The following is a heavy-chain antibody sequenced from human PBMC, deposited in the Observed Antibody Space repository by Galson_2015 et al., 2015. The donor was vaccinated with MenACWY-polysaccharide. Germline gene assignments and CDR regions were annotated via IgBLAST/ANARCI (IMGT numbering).Heavy chain of an antibody. CDR3: VKGGWADN. V-gene: IGHV1-8*01. CDR2: MNPHRANP. Sequence: VQVSCKASAYTFPSYDINWVRPAPGLGLEWIGWMNPHRANPGYGKKFLGSVTITRNTSMSTAYMELSSLRFEDTAVYYCVKGGWADNWGQGTLVTVSS. D-gene: IGHD1-26*01. CDR1: AYTFPSYD. J-gene: IGHJ4*02.